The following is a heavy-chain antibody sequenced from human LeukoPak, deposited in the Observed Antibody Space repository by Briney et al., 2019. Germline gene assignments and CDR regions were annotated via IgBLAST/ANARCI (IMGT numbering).Heavy chain of an antibody. CDR2: ISSSGSTI. CDR1: GFTFSSYE. Sequence: PGGSLRLSCAASGFTFSSYEMNWVRQAPGKGLEWVSYISSSGSTIYYADSVKGRFTISRDNAKNALYLQLNSLRAEDTAVYYCARDLPRGYSYGYYYYYGMDVWGQGTTVTVSS. J-gene: IGHJ6*02. V-gene: IGHV3-48*03. D-gene: IGHD5-18*01. CDR3: ARDLPRGYSYGYYYYYGMDV.